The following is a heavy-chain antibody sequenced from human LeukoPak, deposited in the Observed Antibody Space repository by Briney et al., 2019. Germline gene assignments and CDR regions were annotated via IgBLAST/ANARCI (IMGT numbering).Heavy chain of an antibody. J-gene: IGHJ5*02. Sequence: GSLRLSCAASAFTFSSYWMSWIRQPPGKGLEWIGEINHSGSTNYNPSLKSRVTISVDTSKNQFSLKLSSVTAADTAVYYCASQTGIAAAGTSGWFDPWGQGTLVTVSS. V-gene: IGHV4-34*01. D-gene: IGHD6-13*01. CDR1: AFTFSSYW. CDR3: ASQTGIAAAGTSGWFDP. CDR2: INHSGST.